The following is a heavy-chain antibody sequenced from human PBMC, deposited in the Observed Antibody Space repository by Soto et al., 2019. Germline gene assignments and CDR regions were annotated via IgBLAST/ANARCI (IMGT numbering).Heavy chain of an antibody. Sequence: QVQLVQSGAEVKKPGSSVKVSCKASGGTVSTYTFTWVRQAPGQGIEWMGRIIPSIDVANYAQTFQGRVTITADKSASRGYMEISSIRSDDTAVYYCARAETTTGWVPVPLDIWGQGTMFTVSS. CDR2: IIPSIDVA. CDR1: GGTVSTYT. D-gene: IGHD3-9*01. CDR3: ARAETTTGWVPVPLDI. V-gene: IGHV1-69*02. J-gene: IGHJ3*02.